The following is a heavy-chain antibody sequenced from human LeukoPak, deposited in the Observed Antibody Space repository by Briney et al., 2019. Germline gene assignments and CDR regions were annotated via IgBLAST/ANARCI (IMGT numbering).Heavy chain of an antibody. V-gene: IGHV3-7*01. CDR3: ARYGLTAALDF. Sequence: GGSLRLSCAASGFTFSSSWMSWVRQAPGKGREWVANIKPDGSDNFHVDSVKGRFTISRDNSKSSLSLQMNSLRAEDTAVYYCARYGLTAALDFWGQGTLVTVSS. CDR2: IKPDGSDN. CDR1: GFTFSSSW. J-gene: IGHJ4*02. D-gene: IGHD2-21*02.